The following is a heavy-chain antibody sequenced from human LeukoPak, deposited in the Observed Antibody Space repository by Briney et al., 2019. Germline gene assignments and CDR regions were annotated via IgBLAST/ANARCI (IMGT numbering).Heavy chain of an antibody. J-gene: IGHJ4*02. CDR3: AREGHHHFDY. V-gene: IGHV4-38-2*02. Sequence: PSETLSLTCTVSGYSISSGYFWGWMRQPPGKGLEWIGSIYQSETAHYNPSLKSRVTISVDTSKNQFSLKLRSVTAADTAIYYCAREGHHHFDYWGQGTLVTVSS. CDR1: GYSISSGYF. CDR2: IYQSETA.